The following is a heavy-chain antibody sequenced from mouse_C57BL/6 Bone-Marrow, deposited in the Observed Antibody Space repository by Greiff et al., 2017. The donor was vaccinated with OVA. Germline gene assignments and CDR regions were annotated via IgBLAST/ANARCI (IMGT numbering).Heavy chain of an antibody. V-gene: IGHV5-4*03. J-gene: IGHJ4*01. D-gene: IGHD1-1*01. Sequence: EVNVVESGGGLVKPGGSLKLSCAASGFTFSSYAMSWVRQTPEQRLEWVATISDGGSYTYYPDNVKGRFTLSRDNAKNNLYLQMSHLKSEDTAMYYCARDSSYYYAMDYWGQGTSVTVSS. CDR3: ARDSSYYYAMDY. CDR2: ISDGGSYT. CDR1: GFTFSSYA.